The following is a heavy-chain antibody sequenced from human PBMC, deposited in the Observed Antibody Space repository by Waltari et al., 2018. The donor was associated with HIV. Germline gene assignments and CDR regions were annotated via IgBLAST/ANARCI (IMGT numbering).Heavy chain of an antibody. CDR1: GGSISRSNYY. CDR3: ARQRVMGATRYLEN. CDR2: IYYSGST. V-gene: IGHV4-39*01. D-gene: IGHD1-26*01. J-gene: IGHJ4*02. Sequence: QLQLQESGPGLVKPSETLSLTCGVSGGSISRSNYYWGWIRQPPGKGLEWIGGIYYSGSTYDNPSLKSRVTMSVDTSKNQFSLRMRSVTAADTAVYYCARQRVMGATRYLENWGRGTLLTVSA.